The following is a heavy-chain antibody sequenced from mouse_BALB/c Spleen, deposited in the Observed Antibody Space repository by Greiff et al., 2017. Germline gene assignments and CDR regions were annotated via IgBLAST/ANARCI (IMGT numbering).Heavy chain of an antibody. D-gene: IGHD1-1*01. V-gene: IGHV1-87*01. CDR1: GYTFTSYW. Sequence: VQLQQSGAELARPGASVKLSCKASGYTFTSYWMQWVKQRPGQGLEWIGAIYPGDGDTRYTQKFKGKATLTADKSSSTAYMQLSSLASEDSAVYYCARSTVVAYWYFDVWGAGTTVTVSS. CDR2: IYPGDGDT. J-gene: IGHJ1*01. CDR3: ARSTVVAYWYFDV.